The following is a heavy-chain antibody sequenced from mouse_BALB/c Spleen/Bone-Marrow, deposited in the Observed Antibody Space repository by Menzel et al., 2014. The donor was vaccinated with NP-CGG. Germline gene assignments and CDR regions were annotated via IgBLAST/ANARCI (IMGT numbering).Heavy chain of an antibody. CDR2: INPYNDGT. D-gene: IGHD5-1-1*01. Sequence: VQLQQSGPELVKPGALVKMSCKASGYTFTSYVMHWVKQKPGQGLEWIGYINPYNDGTKYNEKFKGKATLTSDKSSSTAYMELSSLTSEDSAVYYCARWRYPYAMDYWGQGTSVTVSS. CDR3: ARWRYPYAMDY. V-gene: IGHV1-14*01. CDR1: GYTFTSYV. J-gene: IGHJ4*01.